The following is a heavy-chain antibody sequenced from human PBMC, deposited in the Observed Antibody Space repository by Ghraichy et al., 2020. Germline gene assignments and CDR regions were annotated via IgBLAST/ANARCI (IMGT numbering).Heavy chain of an antibody. V-gene: IGHV4-39*01. CDR1: GGSISTYGYY. CDR2: TYYGGTT. CDR3: VRGLNTFDV. Sequence: GSLRLSCTVSGGSISTYGYYWGWIRQPPGKGLEWIGSTYYGGTTHYNPSLKSRATISVDTSKNQFSLSLRSMTAADTAVYYCVRGLNTFDVWGQATKVTVSS. D-gene: IGHD2/OR15-2a*01. J-gene: IGHJ3*01.